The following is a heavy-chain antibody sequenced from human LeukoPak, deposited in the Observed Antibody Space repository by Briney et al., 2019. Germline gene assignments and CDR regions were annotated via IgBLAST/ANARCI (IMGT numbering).Heavy chain of an antibody. V-gene: IGHV3-23*01. D-gene: IGHD4-17*01. CDR3: ANDYGDYLYYYMDV. J-gene: IGHJ6*03. CDR2: ISGSGGRT. Sequence: PGGSLRLSCAASGFTFSSYEMNWVRQAPGKGLEWVSAISGSGGRTYYADSVKGRFTISRDNSKNTLYLQMNSLRAEDTAVYYCANDYGDYLYYYMDVWGKGTTVTVSS. CDR1: GFTFSSYE.